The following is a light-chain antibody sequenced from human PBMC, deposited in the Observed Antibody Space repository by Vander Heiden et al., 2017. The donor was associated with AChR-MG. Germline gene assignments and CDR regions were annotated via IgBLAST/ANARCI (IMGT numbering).Light chain of an antibody. Sequence: QSALTQPASVSGSPGQSIPISCTGTSSDVGGYNHVSWYQQHPGKAPKIMIDDVSKRPSGVSNRFSSSKSGNTASLTISGLQAEDEADYYCSSYTSSSTWVFGGGTKLTVL. V-gene: IGLV2-14*01. CDR3: SSYTSSSTWV. J-gene: IGLJ3*02. CDR2: DVS. CDR1: SSDVGGYNH.